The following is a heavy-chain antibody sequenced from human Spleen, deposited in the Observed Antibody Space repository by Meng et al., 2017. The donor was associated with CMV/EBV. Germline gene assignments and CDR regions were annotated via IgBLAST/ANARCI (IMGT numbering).Heavy chain of an antibody. CDR2: IYPGDSDT. Sequence: GESLKISCKGSGYSFTSATYSIAWVRQMPGKGLEWMGIIYPGDSDTRYSPSFQGQVTISADKSISTAYLQWSSLKASDTAMYYCARHKLLSYSSWFDPWGQGTLVTVSS. J-gene: IGHJ5*02. V-gene: IGHV5-51*01. CDR3: ARHKLLSYSSWFDP. D-gene: IGHD6-13*01. CDR1: GYSFTSATYS.